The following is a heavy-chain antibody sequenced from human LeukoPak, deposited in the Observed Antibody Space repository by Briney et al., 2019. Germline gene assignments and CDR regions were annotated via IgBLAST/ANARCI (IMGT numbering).Heavy chain of an antibody. CDR3: ARDGVGATGFDY. V-gene: IGHV3-66*02. Sequence: GGSLRLSCAASGFTVSSNYMSWVRQAPGKGLEWVSVIYSGGSTYYADSVKGRFTISRDNSKNTLYLQKNSLRAEDTAVYYCARDGVGATGFDYWGQGTLVTVSS. D-gene: IGHD1-26*01. J-gene: IGHJ4*02. CDR2: IYSGGST. CDR1: GFTVSSNY.